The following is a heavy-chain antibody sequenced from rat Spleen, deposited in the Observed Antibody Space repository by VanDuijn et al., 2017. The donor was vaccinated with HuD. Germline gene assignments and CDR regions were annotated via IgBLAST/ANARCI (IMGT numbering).Heavy chain of an antibody. CDR1: GFTFSNYD. CDR2: ISPSGGST. CDR3: ARHGILWGSLDY. Sequence: EVQLVESGGGLVQPGRSLKLSCAASGFTFSNYDMAWVRQAPTKGLEWVASISPSGGSTYYRDSVKGRFTVSRDNAKSTLYLQMDSLRSEDTATYYCARHGILWGSLDYWGQGVMVTVSS. J-gene: IGHJ2*01. D-gene: IGHD1-7*01. V-gene: IGHV5-25*01.